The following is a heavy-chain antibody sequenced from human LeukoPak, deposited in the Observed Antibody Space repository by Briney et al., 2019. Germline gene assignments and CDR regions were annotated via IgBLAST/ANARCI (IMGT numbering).Heavy chain of an antibody. Sequence: SETLSLTCTVSGGSISSSYWSWIRQPPGKGLEWIGYISYSGSTSYNPSLKSRVTISVDTSKNQFSLKLSSVTAADTAVYYCARGSPYYYDSSGYYYLAWGQGTLVTVSS. CDR1: GGSISSSY. J-gene: IGHJ5*02. CDR3: ARGSPYYYDSSGYYYLA. V-gene: IGHV4-59*12. D-gene: IGHD3-22*01. CDR2: ISYSGST.